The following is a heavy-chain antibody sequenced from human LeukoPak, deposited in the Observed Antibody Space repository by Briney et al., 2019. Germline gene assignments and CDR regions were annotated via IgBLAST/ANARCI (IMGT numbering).Heavy chain of an antibody. J-gene: IGHJ4*02. CDR3: ARVFTIAARPYYFDY. Sequence: SETLSLTCAVSGGSISSSNWWSWVRQPPGKGLEWIGEIYHSGTANYNPSLKSRVTISVDKSKNQFSLKLSSVTAADTAVYYCARVFTIAARPYYFDYWGQGTLVTVSS. CDR1: GGSISSSNW. V-gene: IGHV4-4*02. CDR2: IYHSGTA. D-gene: IGHD6-6*01.